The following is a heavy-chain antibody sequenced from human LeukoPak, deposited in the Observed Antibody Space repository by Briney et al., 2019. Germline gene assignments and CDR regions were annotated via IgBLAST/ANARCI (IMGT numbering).Heavy chain of an antibody. J-gene: IGHJ4*02. CDR3: AKVVEQWLVQDYFDY. CDR2: ISNNGGYT. Sequence: SGGSLRLSCAASGFTFSSSAMSWVRQAPGKGLEWVSAISNNGGYTYYADSVQGRFTISRDNAKNSLYLQMNSLRAEDTAVYYCAKVVEQWLVQDYFDYWGQGTLVTVSS. CDR1: GFTFSSSA. V-gene: IGHV3-23*01. D-gene: IGHD6-19*01.